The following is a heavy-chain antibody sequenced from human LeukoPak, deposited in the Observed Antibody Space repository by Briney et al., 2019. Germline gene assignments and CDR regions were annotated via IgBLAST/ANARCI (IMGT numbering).Heavy chain of an antibody. CDR2: ISDSGGAT. J-gene: IGHJ4*02. CDR1: GFTFSNYA. CDR3: AKRSCGGGSCNFDY. V-gene: IGHV3-23*01. Sequence: GGSLRLSCAASGFTFSNYAMSWVRQAPGKGLEWVSAISDSGGATNCADSVKGRFTISRDNSKNTPYLQMNSLRAEDTAVYYCAKRSCGGGSCNFDYWGQGTLVTVSS. D-gene: IGHD2-15*01.